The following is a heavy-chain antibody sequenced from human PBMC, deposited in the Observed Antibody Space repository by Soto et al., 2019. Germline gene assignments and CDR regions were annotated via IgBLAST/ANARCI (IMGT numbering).Heavy chain of an antibody. CDR1: GYTFNSYG. CDR3: ARGRSWGARDFDN. V-gene: IGHV1-18*01. D-gene: IGHD3-16*01. CDR2: ISSYNGHT. Sequence: QVQLVQSGGEVTRPGASVRVPCKASGYTFNSYGISWVRQAPGQGLEWMGWISSYNGHTDYARKFQGRVAMTTDISTNTVSMELRDLRSDDTAVYYCARGRSWGARDFDNWGQGTLVTVSS. J-gene: IGHJ4*02.